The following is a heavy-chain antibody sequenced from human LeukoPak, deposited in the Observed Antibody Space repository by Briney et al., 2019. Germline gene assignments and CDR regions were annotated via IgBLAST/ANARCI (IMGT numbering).Heavy chain of an antibody. CDR1: GFAFSSYG. Sequence: PGGSLRLSCAASGFAFSSYGMHWVRQAPGKGLEWVAVIWYDGSNKYYADSVKGRFTISRDNSKNTLYLQMNSLRAEDTAVYYCARDNYGMDVWGQGTTVTVSS. J-gene: IGHJ6*02. V-gene: IGHV3-33*01. CDR2: IWYDGSNK. CDR3: ARDNYGMDV.